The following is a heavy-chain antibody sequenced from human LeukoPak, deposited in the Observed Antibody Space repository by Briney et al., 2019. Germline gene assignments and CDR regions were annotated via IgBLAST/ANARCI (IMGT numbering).Heavy chain of an antibody. CDR1: GFTFSTYP. J-gene: IGHJ4*02. V-gene: IGHV3-30-3*01. CDR3: ATRAAGPDYYFDN. D-gene: IGHD6-13*01. Sequence: PGRSLRLSCAASGFTFSTYPMHWVRQAPGKGLECVAVISHDGSNRDYADSVQGRFTISRDNSKNTLYLQMSSLRAEDTAVYYCATRAAGPDYYFDNWGQGTLVTVSS. CDR2: ISHDGSNR.